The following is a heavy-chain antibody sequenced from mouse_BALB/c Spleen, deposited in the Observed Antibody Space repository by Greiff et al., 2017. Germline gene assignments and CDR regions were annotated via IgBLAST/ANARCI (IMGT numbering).Heavy chain of an antibody. D-gene: IGHD1-1*01. Sequence: EVQRVESGPGLVKPSQSLSLTCTVTGYSITSDYAWNWIRQFPGNKLEWMGYISYSGSTSYNPSLKSRISITRDTSKNQFFLQLNSVTTEDTATYYCARSSYGSSKAGFAYWGQGTLVTVSA. CDR1: GYSITSDYA. J-gene: IGHJ3*01. CDR3: ARSSYGSSKAGFAY. V-gene: IGHV3-2*02. CDR2: ISYSGST.